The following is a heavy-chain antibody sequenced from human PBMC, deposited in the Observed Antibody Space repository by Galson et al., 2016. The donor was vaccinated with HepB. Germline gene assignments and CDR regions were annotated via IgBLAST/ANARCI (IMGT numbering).Heavy chain of an antibody. D-gene: IGHD5/OR15-5a*01. V-gene: IGHV3-23*01. CDR3: AKDLGRSVGTIAF. Sequence: SLRLSCAASGFPFSSYAISWVRQAPGKGLEWVSSISGTGGSIYYGASVKGRFTISRDNSKNTVYLEMNSLRPDDSAFYYCAKDLGRSVGTIAFWGQGTLVTVSS. J-gene: IGHJ4*02. CDR1: GFPFSSYA. CDR2: ISGTGGSI.